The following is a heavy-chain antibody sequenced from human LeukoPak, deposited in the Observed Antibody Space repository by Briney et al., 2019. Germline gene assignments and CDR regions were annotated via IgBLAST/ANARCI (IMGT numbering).Heavy chain of an antibody. Sequence: GGSLRLSCAASGFTFSSYSMNWVRQAPGKGLEWVSSISSSSSYIYYADSVKGRFTISRDNAKNSLYLQMNSLRAEDTAVYYCARDLQHDYGDYGDPEHYYYYGMDVWGQGTTVTVSS. CDR3: ARDLQHDYGDYGDPEHYYYYGMDV. CDR2: ISSSSSYI. CDR1: GFTFSSYS. J-gene: IGHJ6*02. V-gene: IGHV3-21*01. D-gene: IGHD4-17*01.